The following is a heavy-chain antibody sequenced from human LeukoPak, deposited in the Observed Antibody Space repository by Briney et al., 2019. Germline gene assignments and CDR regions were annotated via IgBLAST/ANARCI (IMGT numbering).Heavy chain of an antibody. J-gene: IGHJ4*02. CDR1: GDSISSYY. Sequence: PSETQSLTCSVSGDSISSYYWSWIRQPPGKGLEWIGYIYYSGSTNYTPSLKSRVAISVDTSKNQFSLKLSSVTAADTAVYYCARPGYSSSWPFDYWGQGTLVTVSS. CDR2: IYYSGST. CDR3: ARPGYSSSWPFDY. V-gene: IGHV4-59*08. D-gene: IGHD6-13*01.